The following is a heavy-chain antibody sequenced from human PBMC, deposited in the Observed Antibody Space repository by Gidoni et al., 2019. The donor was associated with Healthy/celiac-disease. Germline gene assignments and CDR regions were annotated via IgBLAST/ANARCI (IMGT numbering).Heavy chain of an antibody. Sequence: QVQLQQWGAGLLKPSETLSLTCAVYGGSFSGYYWSWIRQPPGKGLEWIGEINHSGSTNYNPSLKSRVTISVDTSKNQFSLKLSSVTAADTAVYYCARAVGAVADPDDAFDIWGQGTMVTVSS. V-gene: IGHV4-34*01. D-gene: IGHD6-19*01. CDR1: GGSFSGYY. CDR3: ARAVGAVADPDDAFDI. J-gene: IGHJ3*02. CDR2: INHSGST.